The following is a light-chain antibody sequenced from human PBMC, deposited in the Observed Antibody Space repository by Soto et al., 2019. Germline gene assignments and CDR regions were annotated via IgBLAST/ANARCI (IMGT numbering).Light chain of an antibody. CDR2: GSS. J-gene: IGKJ1*01. V-gene: IGKV3-20*01. CDR3: QQYDSSPRA. CDR1: QSVSSNY. Sequence: EIVLTQSPGTLSLSPGERATLSCRASQSVSSNYLAWYQHKRGQAPRLLIYGSSSRAPGIPARFSGSGSGTDFTLTISSLEPEDFEVYYGQQYDSSPRACGQGTKVE.